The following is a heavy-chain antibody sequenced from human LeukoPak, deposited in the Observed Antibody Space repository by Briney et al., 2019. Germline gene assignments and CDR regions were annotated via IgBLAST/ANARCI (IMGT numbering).Heavy chain of an antibody. CDR3: AKEYSSSWYHFDF. J-gene: IGHJ4*02. CDR2: ISGSGGST. D-gene: IGHD6-13*01. Sequence: GGSLRLSCAASGFTFSSYAMSWVRQAPGKGLEWVSAISGSGGSTYCADSVKGRFTISRDNGKNTLYLQMNSLRAEDTAIYYCAKEYSSSWYHFDFWGQGTLVTVSS. CDR1: GFTFSSYA. V-gene: IGHV3-23*01.